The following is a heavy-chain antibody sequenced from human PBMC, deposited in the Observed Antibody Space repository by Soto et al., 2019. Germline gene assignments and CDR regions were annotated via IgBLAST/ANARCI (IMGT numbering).Heavy chain of an antibody. V-gene: IGHV1-69*01. D-gene: IGHD3-10*01. CDR1: GGTFSSYA. Sequence: QVQLVQSGAEVKKPGSSVKVSCKASGGTFSSYAISWVRQAPGQGLEWMGGIIPIFGTANYAQKFQGRVTITADESTSTAYMELISLRSEDTAVYYCARLGSGYGDLHWYFDLWGRGTLVTVSS. CDR3: ARLGSGYGDLHWYFDL. J-gene: IGHJ2*01. CDR2: IIPIFGTA.